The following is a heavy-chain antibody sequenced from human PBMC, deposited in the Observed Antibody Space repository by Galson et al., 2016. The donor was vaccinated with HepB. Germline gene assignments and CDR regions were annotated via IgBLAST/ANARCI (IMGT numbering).Heavy chain of an antibody. J-gene: IGHJ6*02. V-gene: IGHV4-61*01. D-gene: IGHD4-23*01. CDR3: ARDGYGGNWRDYYGMDV. CDR2: IYYSGST. CDR1: GDSITSGTSY. Sequence: SETLSLTCTVSGDSITSGTSYWSWIRQHPGKGLEWIGYIYYSGSTYYNPSLKSRVTISVDTSKYQFSLKLSSVTAADTAVYYCARDGYGGNWRDYYGMDVWGQGTTVTVSS.